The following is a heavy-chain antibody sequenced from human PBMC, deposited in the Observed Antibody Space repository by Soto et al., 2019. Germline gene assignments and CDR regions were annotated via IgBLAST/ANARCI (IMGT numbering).Heavy chain of an antibody. CDR2: IASRAHNYAT. CDR3: AGLMETRFDRFDY. V-gene: IGHV3-73*02. CDR1: GFSLSGSF. Sequence: EVELVESGGGLVQPGGSLKLSCAASGFSLSGSFIHWVRQASGKGPEWVGRIASRAHNYATAYGTSVQGSFTVSRDDSLNTAYLHMNGLKTEDTAVYFCAGLMETRFDRFDYWGRGILVTVSA. J-gene: IGHJ4*02. D-gene: IGHD2-8*01.